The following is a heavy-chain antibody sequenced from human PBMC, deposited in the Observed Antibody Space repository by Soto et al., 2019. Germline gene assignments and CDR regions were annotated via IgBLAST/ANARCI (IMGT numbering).Heavy chain of an antibody. CDR3: ERDVRGWNRGSYYYYGMDV. V-gene: IGHV4-61*01. Sequence: PSETLSLTCTVSGGSVSSTSYYWSWIRQPPGKGLEWIGYIYNSGSTNYKPSLKSRVTISVDTSKNQFSLNLTSVTAADTAVYFCERDVRGWNRGSYYYYGMDVWGQGTTVTVSS. J-gene: IGHJ6*02. D-gene: IGHD6-19*01. CDR1: GGSVSSTSYY. CDR2: IYNSGST.